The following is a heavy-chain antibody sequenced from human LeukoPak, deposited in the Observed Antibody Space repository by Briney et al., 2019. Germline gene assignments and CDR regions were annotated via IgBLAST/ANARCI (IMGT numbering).Heavy chain of an antibody. CDR3: ARGGSGWYNYFDP. CDR1: GGSFRNYY. CDR2: IYTSGST. V-gene: IGHV4-4*07. D-gene: IGHD6-19*01. J-gene: IGHJ5*02. Sequence: SETLSLTCTVSGGSFRNYYWKWIRQPAGQGLEWIGRIYTSGSTNYNSSLKSRVTMSLDTSKYQISRKLTSVTAADTAIYYCARGGSGWYNYFDPWGQGTLVTISS.